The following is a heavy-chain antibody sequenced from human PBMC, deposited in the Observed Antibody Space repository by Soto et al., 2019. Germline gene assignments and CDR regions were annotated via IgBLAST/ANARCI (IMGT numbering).Heavy chain of an antibody. V-gene: IGHV4-30-4*01. CDR2: IYYSGST. CDR1: GVPISTDDYY. CDR3: ARGLRLDY. J-gene: IGHJ4*02. Sequence: SETLSLTCTVSGVPISTDDYYWTWIRQPPGKGLEWIGYIYYSGSTYYNWSLKSRVTISIDTSKNQFSLKLSSVTAADTAVYYCARGLRLDYWGQGTLVTVSS.